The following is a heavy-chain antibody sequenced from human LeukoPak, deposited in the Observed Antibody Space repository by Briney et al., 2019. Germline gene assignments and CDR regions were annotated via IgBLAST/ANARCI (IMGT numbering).Heavy chain of an antibody. J-gene: IGHJ4*02. Sequence: PGRSLRLSCAASGFTFSSYAMHWVRQAPGKGLEWVAVISYDGSNKYYADSVKGRFTISRDNSKNTLYLQMNSLRVEDTAVYYCARGDLPQYYFDYWGQGTLVTVSS. CDR2: ISYDGSNK. CDR1: GFTFSSYA. V-gene: IGHV3-30-3*01. D-gene: IGHD5-24*01. CDR3: ARGDLPQYYFDY.